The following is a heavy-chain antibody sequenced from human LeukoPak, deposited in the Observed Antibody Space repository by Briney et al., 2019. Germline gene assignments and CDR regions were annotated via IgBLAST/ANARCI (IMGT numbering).Heavy chain of an antibody. CDR2: ISCSGCST. Sequence: PRWSLTLSFPSTVFTFINYAMSPVRPARSKGVDCVSAISCSGCSTYYADSVKGRFTISRDNSKNTLYLQMNSLRAEDTAVYYCAKPIVVVPAAILPPKFDYWGQGTLVTVSS. CDR3: AKPIVVVPAAILPPKFDY. CDR1: VFTFINYA. D-gene: IGHD2-2*01. J-gene: IGHJ4*02. V-gene: IGHV3-23*01.